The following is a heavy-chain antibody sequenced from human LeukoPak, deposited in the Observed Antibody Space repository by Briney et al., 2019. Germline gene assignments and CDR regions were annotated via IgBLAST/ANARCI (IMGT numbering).Heavy chain of an antibody. V-gene: IGHV1-58*02. CDR3: AADRGSDDAFDI. CDR2: IVVGSGNT. CDR1: GFTFTNFL. J-gene: IGHJ3*02. Sequence: ASVKVSCKASGFTFTNFLMQWVRQARGQRLEWIGWIVVGSGNTNYAQKFQERVTITRDMSTSTAYMELSSLRSEDTAAYYCAADRGSDDAFDIWGQGTVVTVSS. D-gene: IGHD6-25*01.